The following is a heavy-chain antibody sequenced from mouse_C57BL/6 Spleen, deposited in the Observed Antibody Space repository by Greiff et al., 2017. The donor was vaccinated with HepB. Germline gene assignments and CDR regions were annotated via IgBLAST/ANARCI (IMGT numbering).Heavy chain of an antibody. D-gene: IGHD2-2*01. V-gene: IGHV1-39*01. CDR3: ARSGTMVTTGYAMDY. CDR1: GYSFTDYN. Sequence: VQLQQSGPELVKPGASVKISCKASGYSFTDYNMNWVKQSNGKSLERIGVINPNYGTTSYNQKFKGKATLTVDQSSSTAYMQLNSLTSEDSAVYYCARSGTMVTTGYAMDYWGQGTSVTVSS. J-gene: IGHJ4*01. CDR2: INPNYGTT.